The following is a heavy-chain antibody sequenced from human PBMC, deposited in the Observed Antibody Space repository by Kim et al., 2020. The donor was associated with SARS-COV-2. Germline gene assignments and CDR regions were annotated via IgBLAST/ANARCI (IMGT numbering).Heavy chain of an antibody. D-gene: IGHD5-12*01. Sequence: SETLSLTCTASGGSISSSSYYWGWIRQPPGKGLEWIGSIYYSGSTYYNPSLKSRVTISVDTSKNQFSLKLSSVTAADTAVYYCARRNSGYETRYFDYWG. CDR3: ARRNSGYETRYFDY. CDR2: IYYSGST. CDR1: GGSISSSSYY. V-gene: IGHV4-39*01. J-gene: IGHJ4*01.